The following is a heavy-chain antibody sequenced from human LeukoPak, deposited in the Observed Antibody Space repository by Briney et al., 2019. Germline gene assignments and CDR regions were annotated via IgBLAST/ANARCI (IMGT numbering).Heavy chain of an antibody. V-gene: IGHV4-34*01. CDR2: INHSGST. CDR1: GGSFSGYC. J-gene: IGHJ5*02. D-gene: IGHD2-2*01. CDR3: ARAPRVPAAMRPNWFDP. Sequence: SETLSLTCAVYGGSFSGYCWSWIRQPPGKGLEWIGEINHSGSTNYNPSLKSRVTISVDTSKNQFSLKLSSVTAADTAVYYCARAPRVPAAMRPNWFDPWGQGTLVTVSS.